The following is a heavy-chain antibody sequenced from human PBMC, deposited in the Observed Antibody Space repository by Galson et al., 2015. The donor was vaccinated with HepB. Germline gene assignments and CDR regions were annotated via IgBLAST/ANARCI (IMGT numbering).Heavy chain of an antibody. V-gene: IGHV4-39*01. J-gene: IGHJ4*02. CDR2: IYYTGIP. CDR3: AGIVLVSAAQFDY. Sequence: SETLSLTCTVSGGSISSTGHYWGWIRQPPGKGLEWIGNIYYTGIPYYNPSLKSRVTMSVDTSRNQFSLKLSSVTAADTAVYYCAGIVLVSAAQFDYWGQGTLVTVSS. CDR1: GGSISSTGHY. D-gene: IGHD2-2*01.